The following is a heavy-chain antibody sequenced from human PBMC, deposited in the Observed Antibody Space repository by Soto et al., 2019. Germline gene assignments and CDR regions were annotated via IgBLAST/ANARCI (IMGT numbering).Heavy chain of an antibody. V-gene: IGHV3-74*01. Sequence: EVQLEESGGGSVQPGGSLRLSCAASRFTFSSYWMHWVRQAPGKGLVWVSRINSDGSSTSYADSVKGRFTISRDSAKNTLYLQMNSLGAEDTAVYYCARSLGSSRAFDYWGQGTLVTVSS. J-gene: IGHJ4*02. D-gene: IGHD6-6*01. CDR3: ARSLGSSRAFDY. CDR1: RFTFSSYW. CDR2: INSDGSST.